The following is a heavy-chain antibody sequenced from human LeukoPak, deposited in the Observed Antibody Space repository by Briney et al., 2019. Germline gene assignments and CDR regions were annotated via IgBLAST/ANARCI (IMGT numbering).Heavy chain of an antibody. CDR1: GFTFSSYS. D-gene: IGHD3-22*01. Sequence: GGSLRLSCAASGFTFSSYSMNWVRQAPGKGLEWVSYISSSSSTIYYADSVKGRFTISRDNAKNTLYLQMNSLRAEDTAVYYCAKVYDSSGWRNYFDYWGQGTLVTVSS. CDR3: AKVYDSSGWRNYFDY. J-gene: IGHJ4*02. V-gene: IGHV3-48*04. CDR2: ISSSSSTI.